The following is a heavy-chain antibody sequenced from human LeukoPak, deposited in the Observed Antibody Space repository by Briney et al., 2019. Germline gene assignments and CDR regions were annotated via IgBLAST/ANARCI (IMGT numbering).Heavy chain of an antibody. V-gene: IGHV1-18*01. CDR3: ARDSLRVVGASSTLDY. J-gene: IGHJ4*02. CDR1: VYTFTSDG. D-gene: IGHD2-2*01. Sequence: ASVKVSCKAPVYTFTSDGISWVRQAPGQGLEWMGWISGYNGNTNYAQKFQGRVSMTTDTSTRTAYMELRSLRSDDTAVYYCARDSLRVVGASSTLDYWGQGTLVTVSS. CDR2: ISGYNGNT.